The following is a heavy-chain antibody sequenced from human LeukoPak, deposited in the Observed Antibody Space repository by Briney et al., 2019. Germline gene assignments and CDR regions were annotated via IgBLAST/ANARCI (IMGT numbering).Heavy chain of an antibody. CDR2: ISGGGGST. CDR1: GFTFTSYS. V-gene: IGHV3-23*01. D-gene: IGHD3-3*01. J-gene: IGHJ6*02. CDR3: ARGYLRFLEWLSTYYYYGMDV. Sequence: PGGSLRLSCAASGFTFTSYSMNWVRQAPGKGLEWVSTISGGGGSTYYADSVKGRFTISRDNSKNTLYLQMNSLRAEDTAVYYCARGYLRFLEWLSTYYYYGMDVWGQGTTVTVSS.